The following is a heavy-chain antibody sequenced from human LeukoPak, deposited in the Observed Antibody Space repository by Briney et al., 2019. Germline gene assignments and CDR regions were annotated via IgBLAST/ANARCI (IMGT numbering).Heavy chain of an antibody. CDR3: AREKYGDYPALDY. Sequence: SHTLSLTCAISGDRVSSNGVAWNWITQTPSRGLEWLGSTYYRSKWYNDYAVSVKSRIIINADTSKKQFSLHLKSVTPEDTAVYYCAREKYGDYPALDYWGQGTLVTVSS. J-gene: IGHJ4*02. CDR1: GDRVSSNGVA. CDR2: TYYRSKWYN. D-gene: IGHD4-17*01. V-gene: IGHV6-1*01.